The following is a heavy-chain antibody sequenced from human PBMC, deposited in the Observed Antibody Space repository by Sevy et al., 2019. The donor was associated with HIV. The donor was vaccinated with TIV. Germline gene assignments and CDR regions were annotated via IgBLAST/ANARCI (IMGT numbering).Heavy chain of an antibody. CDR2: IYYSGST. V-gene: IGHV4-59*01. Sequence: SLTCTVSGGSISSYYWSWIRQPPGKGLEWIGYIYYSGSTNYNPSLKSRVTISVDTSKNQFSLKLSSVTAADTAVYYCARVDPLSDTAIDYWGQGTLVTVSS. D-gene: IGHD5-18*01. J-gene: IGHJ4*02. CDR1: GGSISSYY. CDR3: ARVDPLSDTAIDY.